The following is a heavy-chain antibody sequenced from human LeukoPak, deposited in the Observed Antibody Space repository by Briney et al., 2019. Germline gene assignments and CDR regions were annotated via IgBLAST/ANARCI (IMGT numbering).Heavy chain of an antibody. CDR2: IIPIFGTA. J-gene: IGHJ4*02. CDR1: GGTFSSYA. D-gene: IGHD6-13*01. CDR3: ARVRVDRYSSSWYREY. V-gene: IGHV1-69*13. Sequence: SVKVSCKASGGTFSSYAISWVRQAPGQGLEWMGGIIPIFGTANYAQKFQGRVTITADESTSTAYMELSSLRSEDTAVYYCARVRVDRYSSSWYREYWGQGTLVTVPS.